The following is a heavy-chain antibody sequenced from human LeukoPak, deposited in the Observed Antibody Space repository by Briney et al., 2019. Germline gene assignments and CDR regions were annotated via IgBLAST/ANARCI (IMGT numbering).Heavy chain of an antibody. J-gene: IGHJ3*02. D-gene: IGHD5-12*01. CDR1: GFTFSSFA. CDR2: ISSSSSYI. Sequence: GGSLRLSCAASGFTFSSFAMSWVRQAPGKGLEWVSSISSSSSYIYYADSVKGRFAISRDNAKNSLYLQMNSLRAEDTAVYYCARSAVDMDAFDIWGQGTMVTVSS. CDR3: ARSAVDMDAFDI. V-gene: IGHV3-21*01.